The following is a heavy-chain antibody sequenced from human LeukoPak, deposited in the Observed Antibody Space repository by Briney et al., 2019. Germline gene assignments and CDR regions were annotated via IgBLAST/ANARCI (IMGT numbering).Heavy chain of an antibody. Sequence: PGGSLRLSCAASGFTFSSYAMSWVRQAPGKGLEWVSTISGSGGSTYYPDSVKGRFTISRDNSKNTLFLRMNSLRGEDTAVYYCAKGVYSSGWYFHYWGQGTLVTVSS. CDR2: ISGSGGST. V-gene: IGHV3-23*01. J-gene: IGHJ4*02. CDR1: GFTFSSYA. D-gene: IGHD6-19*01. CDR3: AKGVYSSGWYFHY.